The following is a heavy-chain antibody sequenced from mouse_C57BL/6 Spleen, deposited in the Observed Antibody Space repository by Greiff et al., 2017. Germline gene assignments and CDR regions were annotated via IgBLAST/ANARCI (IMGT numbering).Heavy chain of an antibody. Sequence: QVQLQQSGAELVRPGSSVKLSCKASGYTFTSYWMDWVKQRPGQGLEWIGNIYPSDSETHYNQKFKDKATLTVDKSSSTAYMQLSSLTSEDSAVYYCAREGIYDGYYYAMDYWGQGTSVTVSS. J-gene: IGHJ4*01. D-gene: IGHD2-3*01. CDR1: GYTFTSYW. CDR3: AREGIYDGYYYAMDY. CDR2: IYPSDSET. V-gene: IGHV1-61*01.